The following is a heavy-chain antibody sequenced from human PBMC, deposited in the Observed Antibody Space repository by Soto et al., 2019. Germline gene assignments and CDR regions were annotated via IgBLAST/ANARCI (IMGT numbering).Heavy chain of an antibody. D-gene: IGHD3-3*01. V-gene: IGHV3-21*01. Sequence: GGSLRLSCAASGFTFSTYSMNWVRQAPGKGLEWVSSISSSSYIYYADSVKGRFTISRDNAKNSLYLQMNSLRAEDTAVYYCAREGRDVLRFLDYYYYMDVWGKGTTVTVSS. CDR2: ISSSSYI. J-gene: IGHJ6*03. CDR1: GFTFSTYS. CDR3: AREGRDVLRFLDYYYYMDV.